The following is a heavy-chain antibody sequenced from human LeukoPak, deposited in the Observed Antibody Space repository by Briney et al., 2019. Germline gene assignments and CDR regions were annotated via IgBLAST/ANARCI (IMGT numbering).Heavy chain of an antibody. CDR3: ARENYYDSNNWFDP. J-gene: IGHJ5*02. CDR1: GGTFSSYA. D-gene: IGHD3-22*01. Sequence: ASVKVSCKASGGTFSSYAISWVRQAPGQGLEWMGGIIPIFGTANYAQKFQGRVTITADESTSTAYMELSSLRSEDTAVYYCARENYYDSNNWFDPWGQGTLVTVSS. V-gene: IGHV1-69*13. CDR2: IIPIFGTA.